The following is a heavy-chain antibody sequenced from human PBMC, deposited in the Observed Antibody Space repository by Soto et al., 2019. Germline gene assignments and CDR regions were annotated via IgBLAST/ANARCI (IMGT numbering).Heavy chain of an antibody. J-gene: IGHJ4*02. CDR2: IIPLFGTA. D-gene: IGHD3-3*01. CDR3: ARGDFWSGYYFWCDY. V-gene: IGHV1-69*01. CDR1: GGTFSTYA. Sequence: QVQLVQSGAEVKKPGSSVKVSCKASGGTFSTYAIDWVRQAPGQGLEWMGGIIPLFGTAKYAQKFQGRVTITADESTSTAYMELSSLRSEDTAVYYCARGDFWSGYYFWCDYWGQGTLVTVSS.